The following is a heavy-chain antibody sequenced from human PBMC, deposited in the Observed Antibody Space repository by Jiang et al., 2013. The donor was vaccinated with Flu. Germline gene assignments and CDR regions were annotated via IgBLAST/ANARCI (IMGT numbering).Heavy chain of an antibody. CDR3: ARRTFYNDRSGTDAFDI. D-gene: IGHD3-22*01. V-gene: IGHV4-39*01. CDR1: GGSISSDSHY. CDR2: IYYSGST. J-gene: IGHJ3*02. Sequence: GPGLVKPSETLSLSCTVSGGSISSDSHYWGWIRQPPGKGLEWIGSIYYSGSTYYNPSLKSRVTIYADTSKNQFSLKLTSVTAADTAAYYCARRTFYNDRSGTDAFDIWGQGTMVTVSS.